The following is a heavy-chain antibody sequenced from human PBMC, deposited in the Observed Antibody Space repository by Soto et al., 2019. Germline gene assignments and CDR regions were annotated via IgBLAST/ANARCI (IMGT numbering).Heavy chain of an antibody. CDR1: GFTFRNFV. J-gene: IGHJ6*02. V-gene: IGHV3-30*18. Sequence: GGSLRRSFPASGFTFRNFVMHWVRQAPGKVLEWVAVISYAGNNIYYADSVKGRFTISRDNSGNTLYLEMSSLRGEDTAVCYCAKDQPSIFLSGCGMEVWGQGTTDTDSS. D-gene: IGHD3-3*01. CDR3: AKDQPSIFLSGCGMEV. CDR2: ISYAGNNI.